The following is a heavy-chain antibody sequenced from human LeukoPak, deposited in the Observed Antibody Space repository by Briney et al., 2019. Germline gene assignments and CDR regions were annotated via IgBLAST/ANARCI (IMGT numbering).Heavy chain of an antibody. CDR2: ISAYNGDT. Sequence: ASVTVSCEASGYTFTSYGISWVRQAPGQGLEWMGWISAYNGDTNYAQKLQGRVTMTTDTSTSTAYMELRSLRSDDTAVYYCARDYGDYGGYYYYGMDVWGQGSTVAVSS. J-gene: IGHJ6*01. CDR1: GYTFTSYG. D-gene: IGHD4-17*01. CDR3: ARDYGDYGGYYYYGMDV. V-gene: IGHV1-18*01.